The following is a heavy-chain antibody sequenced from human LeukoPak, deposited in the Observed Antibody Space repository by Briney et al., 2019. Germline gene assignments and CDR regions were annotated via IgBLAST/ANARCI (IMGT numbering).Heavy chain of an antibody. CDR1: GFTVSSNY. CDR3: ARRSDWFDP. V-gene: IGHV3-53*01. J-gene: IGHJ5*02. Sequence: GGSLRLSCAASGFTVSSNYMSWVRQAPGKGLEWVSVIYSGGSTYYADSVKGRFTISRDNAKNSLHLQMNSLRAEDTALYYCARRSDWFDPWGQGTLVTVSS. CDR2: IYSGGST.